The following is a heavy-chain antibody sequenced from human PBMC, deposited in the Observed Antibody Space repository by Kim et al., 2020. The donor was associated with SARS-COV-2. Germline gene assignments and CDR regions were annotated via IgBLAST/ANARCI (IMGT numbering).Heavy chain of an antibody. V-gene: IGHV3-23*01. CDR2: T. D-gene: IGHD1-26*01. J-gene: IGHJ6*02. Sequence: THDRASVKRRFTIARDISKSTLYRQMSSLRVEDTALYYCAKDLWGVSGMDVWGQGTTVTVSS. CDR3: AKDLWGVSGMDV.